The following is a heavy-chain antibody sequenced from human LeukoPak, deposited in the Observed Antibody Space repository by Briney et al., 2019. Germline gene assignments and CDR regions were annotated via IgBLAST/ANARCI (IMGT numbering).Heavy chain of an antibody. J-gene: IGHJ4*02. CDR2: IDPSDSYT. Sequence: GESLKISCKGSGYSFTNYWISWVRQMPGKGVEWMGRIDPSDSYTNYSPSFQGHVTISADKSISTAYLQWSSLKASDTAMYYCARRLQYCSGGSCYPPGYWGQGTLVTVSS. CDR3: ARRLQYCSGGSCYPPGY. D-gene: IGHD2-15*01. V-gene: IGHV5-10-1*01. CDR1: GYSFTNYW.